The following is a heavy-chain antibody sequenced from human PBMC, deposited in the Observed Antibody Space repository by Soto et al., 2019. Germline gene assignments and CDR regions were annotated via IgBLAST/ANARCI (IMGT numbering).Heavy chain of an antibody. J-gene: IGHJ6*03. CDR3: AREYYELQGAFRYYYYYMDV. Sequence: GGSLRLSCAASGFTFSSYGMHWVRQAPGKGLEWVAVIWYDGSNKYYADSVKGRFTISRDNSKNTLYLQMNSLRAEDTAVYYCAREYYELQGAFRYYYYYMDVWGKGTTVTVSS. V-gene: IGHV3-33*01. CDR1: GFTFSSYG. CDR2: IWYDGSNK. D-gene: IGHD3-3*01.